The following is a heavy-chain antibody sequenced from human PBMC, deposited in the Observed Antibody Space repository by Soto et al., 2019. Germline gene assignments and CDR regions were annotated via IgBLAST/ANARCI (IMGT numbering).Heavy chain of an antibody. D-gene: IGHD6-19*01. CDR3: AKGGSGWYDY. CDR1: GFTFSSYG. CDR2: ISYDGSNK. V-gene: IGHV3-30*18. Sequence: QVQLVESGGGVVQPGRSLRLSCAASGFTFSSYGMHWVRQAPGKGLEWVAVISYDGSNKYYADSVKGRFTISRDNSKNTLYLQMNSLRAEDTAVYYCAKGGSGWYDYWVQGTLVTVSS. J-gene: IGHJ4*02.